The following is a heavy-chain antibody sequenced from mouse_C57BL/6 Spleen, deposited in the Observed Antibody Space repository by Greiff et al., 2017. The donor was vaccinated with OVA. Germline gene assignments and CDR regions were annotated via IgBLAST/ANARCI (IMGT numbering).Heavy chain of an antibody. CDR3: ARHAHLDY. D-gene: IGHD1-3*01. Sequence: EVQGVESGGGLVKPGGSLKLSCAASGFTFSSYTMSWVRQTPEKRLEWVATISGGGGNNYYPDSVKGRFNISRDNAKNTLYLKMSSLRSEDTALYYCARHAHLDYWGQGTTLTVSS. CDR1: GFTFSSYT. J-gene: IGHJ2*01. V-gene: IGHV5-9*01. CDR2: ISGGGGNN.